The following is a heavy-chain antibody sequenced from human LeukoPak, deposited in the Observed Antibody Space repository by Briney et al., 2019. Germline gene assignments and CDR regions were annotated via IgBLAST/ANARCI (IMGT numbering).Heavy chain of an antibody. CDR3: ARTHGYAPVMDDY. D-gene: IGHD3-16*01. V-gene: IGHV3-21*01. CDR1: GFTFSSYS. Sequence: GGSLRLSCAASGFTFSSYSMNWVRQAPGKWLEWVSSISSSSSYIYYADSVKGRFTISRDNAKNSLYLQMNSLRAEDTAVYYCARTHGYAPVMDDYWGQGTLVTVSS. CDR2: ISSSSSYI. J-gene: IGHJ4*02.